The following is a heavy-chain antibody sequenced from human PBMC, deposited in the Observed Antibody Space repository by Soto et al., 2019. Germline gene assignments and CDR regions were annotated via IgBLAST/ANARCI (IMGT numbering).Heavy chain of an antibody. CDR3: ARERANFGDLEY. CDR1: GGSISSYY. V-gene: IGHV4-4*07. D-gene: IGHD4-17*01. J-gene: IGHJ4*02. Sequence: SETLSLTCTVSGGSISSYYWTWIRQPAGKGLEWIGRIYTSGTTNYNPSLKSRVTMSVDTSKSQFSLKLSSVTAADTALYYCARERANFGDLEYWGQGALVTVSS. CDR2: IYTSGTT.